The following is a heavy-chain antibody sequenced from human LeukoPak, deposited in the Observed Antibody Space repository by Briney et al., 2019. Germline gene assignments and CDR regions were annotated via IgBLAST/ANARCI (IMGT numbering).Heavy chain of an antibody. CDR3: ARDGSSSGWYHFDY. V-gene: IGHV3-21*01. Sequence: GGSLRLSCAASGFTFSSYSMNWVRQAPGKGLEWVSSISSSSSYIYYADSVKGRFTISRDNAKNSLYLQMNSLRAEDTAVYYCARDGSSSGWYHFDYWGQGTLVTVSS. D-gene: IGHD6-19*01. CDR2: ISSSSSYI. CDR1: GFTFSSYS. J-gene: IGHJ4*02.